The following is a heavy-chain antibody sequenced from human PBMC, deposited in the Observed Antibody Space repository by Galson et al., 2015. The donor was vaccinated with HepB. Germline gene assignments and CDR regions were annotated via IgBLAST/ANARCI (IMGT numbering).Heavy chain of an antibody. CDR1: GFTFSDYY. Sequence: SLRLSCAASGFTFSDYYMSWIRQAPGKGLEWVSYISSSGSTIYYADSVKGRFTISRDNAKNSLYLQMNSLRAEDTAVYYCARGNPRMDIVVVPATFDIWGQGTMVTVSS. V-gene: IGHV3-11*04. J-gene: IGHJ3*02. CDR2: ISSSGSTI. CDR3: ARGNPRMDIVVVPATFDI. D-gene: IGHD2-2*03.